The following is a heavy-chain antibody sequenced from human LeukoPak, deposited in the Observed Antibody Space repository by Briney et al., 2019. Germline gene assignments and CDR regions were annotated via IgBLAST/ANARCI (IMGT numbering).Heavy chain of an antibody. CDR1: GFTFSDYW. CDR2: TKQDGSEK. D-gene: IGHD4-17*01. J-gene: IGHJ3*02. CDR3: AGLWATVIDWGAFDI. V-gene: IGHV3-7*01. Sequence: GGSLRLSCAAAGFTFSDYWMSWVRQAPGKELEWVANTKQDGSEKYYVDSVKGRFTISRDNAKNSLYLQMNSLRAEDTAVYYCAGLWATVIDWGAFDIWGQGTMITVSS.